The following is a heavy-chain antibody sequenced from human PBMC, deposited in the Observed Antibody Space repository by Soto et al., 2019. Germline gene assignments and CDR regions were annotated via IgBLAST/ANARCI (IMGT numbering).Heavy chain of an antibody. CDR2: LLRSGSTT. D-gene: IGHD2-21*02. CDR3: AKDAISGDGIWLMDS. J-gene: IGHJ4*02. Sequence: EVQLVESGGGLVKPGGSLRLSCAASRFAFSSYEMSWVRQAPGKGLEWVAGLLRSGSTTYYADSVKGRFTISSDISASSLYLQMDNLRAEDTAVYYCAKDAISGDGIWLMDSWGQGTVVTVSS. CDR1: RFAFSSYE. V-gene: IGHV3-23*04.